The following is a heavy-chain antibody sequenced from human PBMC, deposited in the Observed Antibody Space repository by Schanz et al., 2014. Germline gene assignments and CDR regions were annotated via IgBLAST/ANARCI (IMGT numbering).Heavy chain of an antibody. CDR2: ISAYNGNT. CDR3: ARGRTFDY. CDR1: GYTFTSDS. Sequence: QVQLVQSGAEVKKPGASVKVSCKASGYTFTSDSMHWVRQAPGQGLEWMGWISAYNGNTNYAQKFRGRVTMTRNTSMSTAYIELHILTSEDTAVYYCARGRTFDYWGQGTLVTVSS. V-gene: IGHV1-8*02. J-gene: IGHJ4*02.